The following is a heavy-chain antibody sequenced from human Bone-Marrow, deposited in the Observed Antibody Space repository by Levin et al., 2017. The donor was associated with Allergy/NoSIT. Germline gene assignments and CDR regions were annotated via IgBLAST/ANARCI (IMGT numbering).Heavy chain of an antibody. CDR2: SHYSGTA. Sequence: PSETLSLTCSVSGGSVSSHYWSWIRQPPGKRLELIGYSHYSGTANYNPSLKSRVTISVDTSKNQFSLKLNSVTAADTAVYHCARRYCTNGLCYLDYWGQGTLVTVSS. CDR3: ARRYCTNGLCYLDY. J-gene: IGHJ4*02. D-gene: IGHD2-8*01. CDR1: GGSVSSHY. V-gene: IGHV4-59*08.